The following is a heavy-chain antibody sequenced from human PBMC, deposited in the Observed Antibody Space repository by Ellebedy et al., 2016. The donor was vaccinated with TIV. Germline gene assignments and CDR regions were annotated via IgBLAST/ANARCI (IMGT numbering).Heavy chain of an antibody. CDR1: GFTFADYT. CDR2: IRSRTYGGTT. CDR3: EREGGY. Sequence: GESLKISXTASGFTFADYTMNWFRQTPGKGLEWVGFIRSRTYGGTTEYAASVKGRFTFSRDDSKSIAYLQMNSLKTEDTAVYYCEREGGYWGQGTLVTVSS. V-gene: IGHV3-49*03. D-gene: IGHD3-16*01. J-gene: IGHJ4*02.